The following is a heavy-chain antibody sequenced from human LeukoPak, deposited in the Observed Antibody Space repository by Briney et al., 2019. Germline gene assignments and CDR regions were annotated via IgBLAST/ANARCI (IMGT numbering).Heavy chain of an antibody. Sequence: GGSLRLSCAASGFTFSSYGMHWVRQAPGKGLEWVAFIRYDGSNKYYADSVKGRFTISRDNSKNTLYLQMNSLRSDDTAVYYCARDRDGSGAGGYWGQGTLVTVSS. J-gene: IGHJ4*02. CDR2: IRYDGSNK. CDR1: GFTFSSYG. CDR3: ARDRDGSGAGGY. D-gene: IGHD3-10*01. V-gene: IGHV3-30*02.